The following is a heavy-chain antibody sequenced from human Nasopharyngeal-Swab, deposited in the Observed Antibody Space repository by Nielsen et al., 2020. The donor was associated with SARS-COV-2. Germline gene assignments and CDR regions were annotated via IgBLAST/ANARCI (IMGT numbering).Heavy chain of an antibody. V-gene: IGHV3-66*01. CDR3: ASSPYYYYGMDV. Sequence: GESLKISCAASGFTVSSNYMSWVRQAPGKGLEWVSVIYSGGSTYYADSVKGRFTISRDSSKNTLYLQMNSLRAEDTAVYYCASSPYYYYGMDVWGQGTTVTVSS. J-gene: IGHJ6*02. CDR1: GFTVSSNY. CDR2: IYSGGST.